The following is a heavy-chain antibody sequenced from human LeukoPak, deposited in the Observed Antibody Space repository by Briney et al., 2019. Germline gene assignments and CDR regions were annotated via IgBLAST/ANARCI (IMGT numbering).Heavy chain of an antibody. CDR1: GFTFSSYA. CDR3: AKDIERADIVVVVAATIGT. Sequence: GGSLRLSCAASGFTFSSYAMSWVRQAPGKGLEWVSAISGSGGSTYYADSVKGRFTISRDNSKNTLYLQMNSLRAEDTAVYYCAKDIERADIVVVVAATIGTWGQETLVTVSS. J-gene: IGHJ5*02. D-gene: IGHD2-15*01. CDR2: ISGSGGST. V-gene: IGHV3-23*01.